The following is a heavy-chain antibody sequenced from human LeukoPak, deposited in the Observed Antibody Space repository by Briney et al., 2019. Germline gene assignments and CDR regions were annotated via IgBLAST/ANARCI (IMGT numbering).Heavy chain of an antibody. CDR2: INESGAT. CDR3: AARGVTAIRWFDP. J-gene: IGHJ5*02. V-gene: IGHV4-34*01. D-gene: IGHD2-21*02. Sequence: SETLSLTCSVYGGSFNDYDWSWVRQAPGRGLQWIGEINESGATNCDPSLKSRVTISVDTSKNQFSLKLSSVTAADTAVYYCAARGVTAIRWFDPWGQGTLVTVSS. CDR1: GGSFNDYD.